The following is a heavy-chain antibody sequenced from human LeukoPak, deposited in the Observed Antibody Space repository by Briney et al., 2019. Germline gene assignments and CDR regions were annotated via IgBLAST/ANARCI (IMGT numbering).Heavy chain of an antibody. V-gene: IGHV3-23*01. Sequence: GGSLRLSCAASGFTFSSYAMSWVRQAPGKGLEWVSAISGNSGGSTYYADSVKGRFTISRDNSKNTLYLQMNSLRAEDTALYYCAKGAARPFGDHWGQGTLVTVSS. CDR3: AKGAARPFGDH. CDR2: ISGNSGGST. J-gene: IGHJ4*02. CDR1: GFTFSSYA. D-gene: IGHD6-6*01.